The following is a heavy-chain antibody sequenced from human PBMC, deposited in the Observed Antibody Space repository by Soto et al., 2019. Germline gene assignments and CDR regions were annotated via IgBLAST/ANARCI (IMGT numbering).Heavy chain of an antibody. CDR3: ARDIFVGPTPASGYYGRDV. D-gene: IGHD1-26*01. V-gene: IGHV3-53*01. CDR1: GFTVSSNY. Sequence: EVQLVESGGGLIQPGGSLRLSCAASGFTVSSNYMSWVRQAPGKGLEWVSVIYSGVSTYYEHSVKGRFTIPSDNSKNTLYLEMNSRIAGDTAVYYGARDIFVGPTPASGYYGRDVWGQGTTVTVSS. J-gene: IGHJ6*01. CDR2: IYSGVST.